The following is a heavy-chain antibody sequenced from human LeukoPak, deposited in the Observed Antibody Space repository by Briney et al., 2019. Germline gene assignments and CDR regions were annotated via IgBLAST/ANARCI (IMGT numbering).Heavy chain of an antibody. CDR3: ARDTSAKMYYMDV. Sequence: GGSLRLSCAASGFTFSDYYMSFIRQAPGKGLEWVSYISSSGSAIYYADSVKGRFTISRDNAKNSLFLQMNSLRAEDTAVYYCARDTSAKMYYMDVWGKGTTVTVSS. D-gene: IGHD2-2*01. CDR2: ISSSGSAI. CDR1: GFTFSDYY. V-gene: IGHV3-11*04. J-gene: IGHJ6*03.